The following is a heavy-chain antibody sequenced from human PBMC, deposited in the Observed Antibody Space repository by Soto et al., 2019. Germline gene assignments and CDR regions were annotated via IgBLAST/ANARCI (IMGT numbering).Heavy chain of an antibody. CDR3: AREKGSMITFGGVNVPRYYFDY. J-gene: IGHJ4*02. Sequence: EVQLVESGGGLVKPGGSLRLSCAASGFTFSSYSMNWVRQAPGKGLEWVSSISSSSSYIYYADSVKGRFTISRDNAKNSLYLQMNRLRAEDTAVYYCAREKGSMITFGGVNVPRYYFDYWGQGNLVTVSS. CDR2: ISSSSSYI. V-gene: IGHV3-21*01. CDR1: GFTFSSYS. D-gene: IGHD3-16*02.